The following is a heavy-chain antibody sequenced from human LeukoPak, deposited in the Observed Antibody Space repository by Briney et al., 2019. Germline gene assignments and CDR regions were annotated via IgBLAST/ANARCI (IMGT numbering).Heavy chain of an antibody. J-gene: IGHJ3*02. CDR2: IIPIFGTA. V-gene: IGHV1-69*01. CDR3: ARGTTYYYDSSGSFDI. Sequence: SVKVSCKASGGTFSSYAISWVRQAPGQGLEWMGGIIPIFGTANYAQKFQGRVTITADESMSTAYMELSSLRSEDTAVYYCARGTTYYYDSSGSFDIWGQRTIVTVSS. D-gene: IGHD3-22*01. CDR1: GGTFSSYA.